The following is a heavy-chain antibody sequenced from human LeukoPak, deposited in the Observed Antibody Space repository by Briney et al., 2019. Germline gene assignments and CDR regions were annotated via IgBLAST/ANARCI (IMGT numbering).Heavy chain of an antibody. Sequence: PGGSLRLSCAASGFTFSDYYMAWLRQAPGKGLEWISYITGPGSNIDYADSVKGRFTISRDNGQNSLYLQLNSLRADDTAVYYCVRGNYGFDSWGQGTLVTVSS. V-gene: IGHV3-11*04. CDR3: VRGNYGFDS. CDR2: ITGPGSNI. CDR1: GFTFSDYY. J-gene: IGHJ4*02. D-gene: IGHD3-10*01.